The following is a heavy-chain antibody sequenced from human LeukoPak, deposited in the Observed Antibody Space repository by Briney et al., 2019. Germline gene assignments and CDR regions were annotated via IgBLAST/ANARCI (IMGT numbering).Heavy chain of an antibody. CDR1: GVSTSNYY. J-gene: IGHJ4*02. CDR3: ALYSSTSDY. Sequence: SETLSLTCTVSGVSTSNYYLSWIRQPPGKGLEWIGFIYDSGSTYYNPSLKSRVTISVDTSKNQFSLKLSSVTAADTAMYYCALYSSTSDYWGQGTLVTVSS. D-gene: IGHD6-6*01. CDR2: IYDSGST. V-gene: IGHV4-59*01.